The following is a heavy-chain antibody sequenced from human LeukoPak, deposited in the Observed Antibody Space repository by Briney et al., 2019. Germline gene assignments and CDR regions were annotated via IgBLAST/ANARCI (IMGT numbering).Heavy chain of an antibody. J-gene: IGHJ6*02. Sequence: ASVKVSCKASGYTFTNHGISWVRQAPGQGLEWMGWISAYNGNTNYAQRLQGRVTMTTDTSTSTAYMELRSLRSDDTAVYYCAREGYFGSGIDYYYGMDVWGQGTKVTVSS. CDR3: AREGYFGSGIDYYYGMDV. D-gene: IGHD3-10*01. CDR2: ISAYNGNT. V-gene: IGHV1-18*01. CDR1: GYTFTNHG.